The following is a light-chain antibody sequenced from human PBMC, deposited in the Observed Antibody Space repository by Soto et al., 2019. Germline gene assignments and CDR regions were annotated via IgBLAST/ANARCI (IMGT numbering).Light chain of an antibody. V-gene: IGKV3D-15*01. J-gene: IGKJ1*01. CDR1: QSITSN. Sequence: IVMSQSPVTLSVSPGERATLSCRASQSITSNLAWYQQKPGQAPRLLLFGASTRATGIPDRFSGSGSGTEFTLTISSLRSEDFAVYYCQQYNDWPRTFGQGTKVAIK. CDR2: GAS. CDR3: QQYNDWPRT.